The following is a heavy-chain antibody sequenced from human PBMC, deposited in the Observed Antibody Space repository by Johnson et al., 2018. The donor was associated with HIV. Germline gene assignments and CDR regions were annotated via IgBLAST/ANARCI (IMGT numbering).Heavy chain of an antibody. V-gene: IGHV3-48*02. J-gene: IGHJ3*02. CDR2: ISSRDSTI. CDR3: VRESLRRIPVPGPGDAAFDI. D-gene: IGHD6-19*01. Sequence: VQLVESGGGLVQPGGSLRLSCAASGFTFSSYWMSWVRQAPGKGLEWVSYISSRDSTIYYPASVKGRFSISREDAKDALYLQLNRLRDGDRAVYYCVRESLRRIPVPGPGDAAFDIWGSGTLVTVSS. CDR1: GFTFSSYW.